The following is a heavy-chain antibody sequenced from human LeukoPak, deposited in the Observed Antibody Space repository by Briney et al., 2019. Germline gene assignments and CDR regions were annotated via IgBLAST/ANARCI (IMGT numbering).Heavy chain of an antibody. V-gene: IGHV4-59*12. CDR3: ARGFPGIVGAVIADGAFDI. Sequence: KPSETLSLTCTVSGGSISSYYWSWIRQPPGKGLEWIGYIYYSGSTNYNPSLKSRVTISVDTSKNQFSLKLSSVTAADTAVYYCARGFPGIVGAVIADGAFDIWGQGTMVTVSS. J-gene: IGHJ3*02. D-gene: IGHD1-26*01. CDR2: IYYSGST. CDR1: GGSISSYY.